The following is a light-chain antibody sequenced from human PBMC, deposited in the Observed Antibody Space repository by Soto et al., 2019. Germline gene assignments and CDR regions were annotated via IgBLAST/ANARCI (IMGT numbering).Light chain of an antibody. Sequence: ELVLTQSQGTLSLSPGERATLSCRASQSVSSSYLAWYQQKPGQAPRLLIYGASRRATGIPDRFSGSGSGKAFTLTISIREPGDIAVYYCQQYGSSPYTFGQGTTREIK. CDR3: QQYGSSPYT. CDR1: QSVSSSY. J-gene: IGKJ2*01. V-gene: IGKV3-20*01. CDR2: GAS.